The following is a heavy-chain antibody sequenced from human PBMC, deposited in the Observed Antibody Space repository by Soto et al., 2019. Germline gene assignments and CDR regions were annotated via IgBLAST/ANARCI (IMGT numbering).Heavy chain of an antibody. D-gene: IGHD3-16*01. Sequence: GGSLRLSCVASGFTLSDYAMTWVRQAPGKGLEWVATISATGGNIEYTDSLKGRFTISRDNSKDTLYLQLNGLTSDDTAVHYCAKVAGGLGYFDLWGRGTLVTVSS. CDR2: ISATGGNI. CDR3: AKVAGGLGYFDL. CDR1: GFTLSDYA. J-gene: IGHJ2*01. V-gene: IGHV3-23*01.